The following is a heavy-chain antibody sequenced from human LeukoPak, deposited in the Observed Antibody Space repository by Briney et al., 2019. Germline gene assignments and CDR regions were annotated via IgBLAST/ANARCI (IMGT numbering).Heavy chain of an antibody. D-gene: IGHD5-12*01. J-gene: IGHJ6*02. Sequence: GGSQRLSCAASGFTFSSYGMHWVRQAPGKGLEWVAVITYEGSNKFYADSVKGRFSISRDNAKNTLYLQLNSLRAEETAVYYCAKDLGAYGTRGSGMDVWGQGTTVTVSS. CDR2: ITYEGSNK. CDR3: AKDLGAYGTRGSGMDV. CDR1: GFTFSSYG. V-gene: IGHV3-30*18.